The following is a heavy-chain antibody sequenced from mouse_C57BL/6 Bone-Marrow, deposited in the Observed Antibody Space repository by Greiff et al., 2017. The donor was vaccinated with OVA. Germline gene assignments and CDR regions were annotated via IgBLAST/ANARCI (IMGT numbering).Heavy chain of an antibody. V-gene: IGHV3-6*01. CDR1: GYSITSGYY. D-gene: IGHD2-3*01. Sequence: ESGPGLVKPSQSLSLTCSVTGYSITSGYYWYWIRQFPGNILEWLGFISYDGSNNYNPSLKNRITITRDTSKNQWILKLKTVTTEDTATCYSARSYDRGAMDYWGQGTSVTVSS. CDR3: ARSYDRGAMDY. CDR2: ISYDGSN. J-gene: IGHJ4*01.